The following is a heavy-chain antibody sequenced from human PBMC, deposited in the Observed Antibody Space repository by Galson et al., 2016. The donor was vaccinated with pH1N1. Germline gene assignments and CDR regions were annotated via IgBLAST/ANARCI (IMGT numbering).Heavy chain of an antibody. J-gene: IGHJ4*02. D-gene: IGHD4-17*01. CDR2: IYWDDDK. CDR3: ARNGYGDYVGYFDY. V-gene: IGHV2-5*02. CDR1: GFSLRTSGVG. Sequence: PALVKPTQTLTLTCTFSGFSLRTSGVGVGWIRQPPGKALEWLALIYWDDDKRYSPSLKSRLTITKDTSKNQVVLTMTNMDPVGTATYYCARNGYGDYVGYFDYWGQGTLVTVSS.